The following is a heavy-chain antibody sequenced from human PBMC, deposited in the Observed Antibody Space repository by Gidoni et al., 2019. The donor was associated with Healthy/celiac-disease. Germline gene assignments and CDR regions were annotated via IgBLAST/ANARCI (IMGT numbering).Heavy chain of an antibody. Sequence: QITLKESCPTLVKPTQTITLTCTFSGFSLSTSGLVVGWLRQPPGKALEWSALIYWDEDKRYSPSLKRRITITKETSKNHVVLTMTNMDTVYTATYYCAHIYYYGSGSYYAYYFDYWGQGTLVTVSS. V-gene: IGHV2-5*02. J-gene: IGHJ4*02. D-gene: IGHD3-10*01. CDR3: AHIYYYGSGSYYAYYFDY. CDR2: IYWDEDK. CDR1: GFSLSTSGLV.